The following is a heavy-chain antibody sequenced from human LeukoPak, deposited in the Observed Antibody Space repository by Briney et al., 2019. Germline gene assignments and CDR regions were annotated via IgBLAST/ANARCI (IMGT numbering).Heavy chain of an antibody. V-gene: IGHV3-21*01. J-gene: IGHJ4*02. D-gene: IGHD3-9*01. CDR2: ISSSGSYI. CDR1: GFTFSSYC. CDR3: ARAGIDIWTGLIDY. Sequence: GGSLRLSCAASGFTFSSYCMSWVRQAPGKGLEWVSSISSSGSYIYYADSVKGRFTISRDNAKNSLYLQMNSLRAEDTDVYYLARAGIDIWTGLIDYWGQGTLVTVSS.